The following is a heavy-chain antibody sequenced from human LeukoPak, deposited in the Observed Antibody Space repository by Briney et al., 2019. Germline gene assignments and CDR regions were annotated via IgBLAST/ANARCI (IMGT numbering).Heavy chain of an antibody. J-gene: IGHJ4*02. Sequence: PGGSLRLSCAASGFTFSSYSMNWVRQAPGKGLEWVSYISSSSSTIYYADSVKGRFTISRDDAKNSLYLQMNSLRAEDTAVYYCARDLGSSWYVNPTYYFDYWGQGTLVTVSS. CDR3: ARDLGSSWYVNPTYYFDY. CDR2: ISSSSSTI. CDR1: GFTFSSYS. V-gene: IGHV3-48*04. D-gene: IGHD6-13*01.